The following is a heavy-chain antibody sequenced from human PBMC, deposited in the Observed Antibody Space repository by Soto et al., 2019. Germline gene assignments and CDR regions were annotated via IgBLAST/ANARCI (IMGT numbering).Heavy chain of an antibody. J-gene: IGHJ6*02. CDR2: MNPNSGNT. D-gene: IGHD3-16*01. CDR1: GYTFTSYD. CDR3: ARGSYVYYYYGMDV. V-gene: IGHV1-8*01. Sequence: QVQLVQSGAEVKKPGASVKVSCKASGYTFTSYDINWVRQATGQGLEWMGWMNPNSGNTGYAQKFQGRVTXXRXTXXSTDYMELSSLRSEDTAVYYCARGSYVYYYYGMDVWGPGTTVTVSS.